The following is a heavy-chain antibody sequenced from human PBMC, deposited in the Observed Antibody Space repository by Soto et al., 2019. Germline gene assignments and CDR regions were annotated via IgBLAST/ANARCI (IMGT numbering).Heavy chain of an antibody. V-gene: IGHV1-69*06. CDR2: ITPIFGTP. D-gene: IGHD1-20*01. Sequence: QVQLVQSGAEVKKPGSSVEVSCTAVGGTFSSYAISWVRQAPGQGLEWMGGITPIFGTPNYAQKFEGRITVSADRSTSTVYMELSSLRSEDTAIYYCARGIRITGANGINDYCLDVWGQGTTVTVSS. CDR1: GGTFSSYA. CDR3: ARGIRITGANGINDYCLDV. J-gene: IGHJ6*02.